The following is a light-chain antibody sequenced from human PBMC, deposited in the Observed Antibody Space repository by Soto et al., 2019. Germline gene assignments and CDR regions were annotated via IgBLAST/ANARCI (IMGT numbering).Light chain of an antibody. CDR2: DAS. Sequence: DIQMTQSPSTLSASVGDRGTITCRASQSISSWLAWYQQKPGKAPKLLIYDASRLESGSPSRFSGSGSGTEFTLTISSLQPDDFATYYCQQYNGYYTFGQGTKLEIK. CDR1: QSISSW. V-gene: IGKV1-5*01. CDR3: QQYNGYYT. J-gene: IGKJ2*01.